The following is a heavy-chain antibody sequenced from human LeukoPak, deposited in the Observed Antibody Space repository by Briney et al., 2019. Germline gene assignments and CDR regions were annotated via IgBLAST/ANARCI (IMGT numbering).Heavy chain of an antibody. D-gene: IGHD5-12*01. CDR1: GFTLSNYA. V-gene: IGHV3-23*01. Sequence: GGSLRLSCAASGFTLSNYAMTWVRQAPGKGLEWVSSISGSGDSTYYTDSVKGRFTISRDNSRRTLYLQMNNLRAEDTAVYYCARWLRRPIDYWGQGTLVTVSS. CDR3: ARWLRRPIDY. J-gene: IGHJ4*02. CDR2: ISGSGDST.